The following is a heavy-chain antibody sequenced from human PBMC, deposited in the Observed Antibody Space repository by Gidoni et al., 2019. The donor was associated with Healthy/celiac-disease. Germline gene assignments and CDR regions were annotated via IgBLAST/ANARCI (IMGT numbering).Heavy chain of an antibody. V-gene: IGHV5-10-1*03. CDR3: ARHILGYCSGGSCYESHYYYYGMDV. CDR1: GYSFTSYW. D-gene: IGHD2-15*01. Sequence: EVQLVQSGAEVKKPGESLRISCKGSGYSFTSYWLSWVRPMPGKGLEWMGRIDPSDSYTNYSPSFQGHVTISADKSISTAYLQWSSLKASDTAMYYCARHILGYCSGGSCYESHYYYYGMDVWGQGTTVTVSS. J-gene: IGHJ6*02. CDR2: IDPSDSYT.